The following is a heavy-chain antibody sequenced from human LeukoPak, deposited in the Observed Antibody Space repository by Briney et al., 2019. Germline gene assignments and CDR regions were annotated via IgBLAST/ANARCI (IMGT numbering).Heavy chain of an antibody. V-gene: IGHV4-61*01. CDR1: GYFISSGYY. CDR2: IYYSGST. CDR3: ARDRPGGSSLDY. D-gene: IGHD6-13*01. Sequence: PSETLSLTCTVSGYFISSGYYWSWIRQPPGKGLEWIGYIYYSGSTNYNPSLKSRVTISVDTSKNQFSLKLSSVTAADTAVYYCARDRPGGSSLDYWGQGILVTVSS. J-gene: IGHJ4*02.